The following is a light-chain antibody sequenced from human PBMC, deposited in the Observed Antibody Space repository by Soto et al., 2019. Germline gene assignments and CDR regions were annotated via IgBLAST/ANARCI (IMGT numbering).Light chain of an antibody. CDR2: DAS. CDR1: QNISSY. V-gene: IGKV1-33*01. J-gene: IGKJ1*01. Sequence: DIQMTQSPSSLSASVGDRVTITCQASQNISSYLNWYQQEPGKATKLLIYDASNLETGVPSRFSGSGSGTDFTFTISSLQPEDTATYYCQQYNSYSRTFGQGTKVDIK. CDR3: QQYNSYSRT.